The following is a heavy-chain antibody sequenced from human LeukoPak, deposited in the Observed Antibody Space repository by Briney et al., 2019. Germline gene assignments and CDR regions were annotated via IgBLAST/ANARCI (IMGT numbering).Heavy chain of an antibody. J-gene: IGHJ4*02. CDR1: GFTFSSYW. Sequence: GGSLRLSCAASGFTFSSYWMSWVRQAPGEGLEWVDNIKEDGSDNHYVDSVRGRFTISRDNAKNSLYLQMNSLRAEDTAVYYCARDLGYYRADYWGQGTLVTVSS. CDR2: IKEDGSDN. D-gene: IGHD1-26*01. V-gene: IGHV3-7*04. CDR3: ARDLGYYRADY.